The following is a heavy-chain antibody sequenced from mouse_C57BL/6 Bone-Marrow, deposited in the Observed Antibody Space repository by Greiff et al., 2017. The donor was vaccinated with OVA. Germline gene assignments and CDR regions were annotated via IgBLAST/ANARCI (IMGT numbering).Heavy chain of an antibody. CDR3: ARGWAYYYAMDY. CDR2: IDPSDSYT. Sequence: QVQLQQPGAELVMPGASVKLSCKASGYTFTSYWMHWVKQRPGQGLEWIGEIDPSDSYTNYNQKFKGKSTLTVDTSSSTAHMQLSSLTSEDSAVYYSARGWAYYYAMDYWGQGTSVTVSS. V-gene: IGHV1-69*01. D-gene: IGHD1-1*02. CDR1: GYTFTSYW. J-gene: IGHJ4*01.